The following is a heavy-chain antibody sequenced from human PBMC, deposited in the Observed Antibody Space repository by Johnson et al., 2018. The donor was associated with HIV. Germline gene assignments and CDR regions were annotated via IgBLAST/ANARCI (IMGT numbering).Heavy chain of an antibody. CDR3: TTGVSVGVTPGREIDAFDI. D-gene: IGHD2-21*02. J-gene: IGHJ3*02. CDR1: GFTLSSYG. CDR2: MWYDGSNK. Sequence: QVHLVDAGGGLVHPGSFLRLSCAAPGFTLSSYGMHWVRQAPGKGLEWVAVMWYDGSNKYYADSVKGRFTISRDNSKNTLYLQMNSLRTEDTALYYCTTGVSVGVTPGREIDAFDIWGQGTMVTVSS. V-gene: IGHV3-33*01.